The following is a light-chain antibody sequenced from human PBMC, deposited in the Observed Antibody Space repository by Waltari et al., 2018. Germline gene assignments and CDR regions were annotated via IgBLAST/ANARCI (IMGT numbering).Light chain of an antibody. Sequence: SSDLTQDPVVSVALGQTVTITCQGDSLGTNYASWYQRKPGQAPVLVIYDKNNRPSGIPDRFSASYSQNTASLTITGAQAQDEADYYCNSRDISGAHWVFGGGTKLTVL. V-gene: IGLV3-19*01. CDR3: NSRDISGAHWV. J-gene: IGLJ3*02. CDR1: SLGTNY. CDR2: DKN.